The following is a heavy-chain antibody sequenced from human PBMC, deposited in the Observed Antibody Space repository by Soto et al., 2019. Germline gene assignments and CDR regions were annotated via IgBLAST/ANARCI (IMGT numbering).Heavy chain of an antibody. Sequence: SVKVSCKXSGFTFTNSAVQWVRQARGQRLEWIGWIVVGSGNTNSAQKFQERVTITRDMSTSTAYMELSSLRSEDTAVYYCAAGWGQLAIHGAFDIWGQGTMVTVSS. CDR2: IVVGSGNT. CDR1: GFTFTNSA. CDR3: AAGWGQLAIHGAFDI. D-gene: IGHD6-6*01. J-gene: IGHJ3*02. V-gene: IGHV1-58*01.